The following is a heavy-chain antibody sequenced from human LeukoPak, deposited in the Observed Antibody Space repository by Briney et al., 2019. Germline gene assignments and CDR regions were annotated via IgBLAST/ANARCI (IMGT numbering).Heavy chain of an antibody. J-gene: IGHJ6*03. Sequence: GGSLRLSCAASGFTFSSYWMSWVRQAPGKGLEWVANIKQDRSEKYYVDSVKGRFTISRDNAKNSLYLQMNSLRAEDTAVYYCARAPEGCSSTSCYSYYYYMDVWGKGTTVTVSS. D-gene: IGHD2-2*01. CDR3: ARAPEGCSSTSCYSYYYYMDV. CDR1: GFTFSSYW. CDR2: IKQDRSEK. V-gene: IGHV3-7*01.